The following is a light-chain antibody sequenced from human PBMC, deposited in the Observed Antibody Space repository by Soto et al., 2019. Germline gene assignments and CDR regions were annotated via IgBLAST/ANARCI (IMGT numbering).Light chain of an antibody. CDR1: QSVSSSY. V-gene: IGKV3-20*01. CDR3: HQHCSSPYT. Sequence: EIVLTQSPGTLSLSPGERATLSCRASQSVSSSYLAWYQQKPGQAPRLLIYGASSRATGIPDRFSVSGSGTEFTLTISRLEPEDFAVYYCHQHCSSPYTFCQGTKLEIK. J-gene: IGKJ2*01. CDR2: GAS.